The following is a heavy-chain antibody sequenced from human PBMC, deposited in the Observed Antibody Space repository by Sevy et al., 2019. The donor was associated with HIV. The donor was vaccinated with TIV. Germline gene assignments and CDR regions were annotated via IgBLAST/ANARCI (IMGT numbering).Heavy chain of an antibody. Sequence: SETLSLTCAVSGGSISSGGYSWSWIRQPPGKGLEWIGYIYHSGSTYYNPSLKSRVTISVDRSKNQFSLKLSSVTAADTAVYYCAQSRRGGYGDFHAFDIWGQGTMVTVSS. CDR3: AQSRRGGYGDFHAFDI. CDR1: GGSISSGGYS. CDR2: IYHSGST. J-gene: IGHJ3*02. V-gene: IGHV4-30-2*01. D-gene: IGHD4-17*01.